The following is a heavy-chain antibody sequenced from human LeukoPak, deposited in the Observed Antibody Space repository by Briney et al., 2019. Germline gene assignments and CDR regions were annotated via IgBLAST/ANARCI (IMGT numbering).Heavy chain of an antibody. J-gene: IGHJ4*02. CDR1: GYTFTDYY. V-gene: IGHV1-2*02. CDR2: INPNSGGT. D-gene: IGHD2/OR15-2a*01. CDR3: ARGFEYGSFDY. Sequence: ASVKVSCKTSGYTFTDYYIHWVRQAPGQGLEWLGWINPNSGGTDYAQKFQGRVTMTRDTSISTAYMELSSLRSDDTAVYYCARGFEYGSFDYWGQGTLVTVSS.